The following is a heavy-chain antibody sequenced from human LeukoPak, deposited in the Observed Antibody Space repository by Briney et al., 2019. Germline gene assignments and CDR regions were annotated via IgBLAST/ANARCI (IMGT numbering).Heavy chain of an antibody. CDR1: GYTFTSYG. V-gene: IGHV1-18*01. Sequence: ASVKVSCKASGYTFTSYGISWVRQAPGQGLEWMGWIGAYNGNTNYAQKLQGRVTMTTDTSTSTAYMELRSLRSDDTAVYYCARGDPVVPAAINYYYYGMDVWGQGTTVTVSS. D-gene: IGHD2-2*02. CDR2: IGAYNGNT. CDR3: ARGDPVVPAAINYYYYGMDV. J-gene: IGHJ6*02.